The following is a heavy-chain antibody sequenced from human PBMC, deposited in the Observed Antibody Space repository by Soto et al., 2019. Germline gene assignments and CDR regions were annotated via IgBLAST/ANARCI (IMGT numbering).Heavy chain of an antibody. D-gene: IGHD3-22*01. CDR3: ARVGGKDYYDSSGYIRDPDYYYYGMDV. Sequence: GGSLRLSCAASGFTFSSYSMNWVRQAPGKGLEWVSSISSSSSYIYYADSVKGRFTISRDNAKNSLYLQMNSLRAEDTAVYYCARVGGKDYYDSSGYIRDPDYYYYGMDVWGQGTTVTVSS. CDR1: GFTFSSYS. CDR2: ISSSSSYI. V-gene: IGHV3-21*01. J-gene: IGHJ6*02.